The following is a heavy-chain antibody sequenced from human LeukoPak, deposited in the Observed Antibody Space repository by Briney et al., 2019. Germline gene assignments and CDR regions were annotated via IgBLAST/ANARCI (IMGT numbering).Heavy chain of an antibody. V-gene: IGHV3-23*01. CDR2: ISGSGAGT. CDR1: GFTFSSYA. J-gene: IGHJ4*02. CDR3: AKDHGYCSGGSCYPYYFDY. D-gene: IGHD2-15*01. Sequence: GGSLRLSCAASGFTFSSYAMSWVRQAPGKGLEWVSAISGSGAGTYYADSVKGRFTISRDNSKDTLYLQMNSLRAEDTAVYYCAKDHGYCSGGSCYPYYFDYWGQGTLVTVSS.